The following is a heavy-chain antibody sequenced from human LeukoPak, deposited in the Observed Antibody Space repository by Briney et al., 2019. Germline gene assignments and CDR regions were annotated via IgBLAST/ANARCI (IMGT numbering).Heavy chain of an antibody. D-gene: IGHD2-15*01. J-gene: IGHJ4*02. Sequence: GGSLRLSCAASGFTFSSYSMNWVRQAPGKGLEWVSSISSSSSYIYYADSVKGRFTISRDNAKNSLYLQMNSLRAEDTAVYYCARAGDCSGGSCLDYWGQGTLVTVSS. CDR3: ARAGDCSGGSCLDY. V-gene: IGHV3-21*01. CDR2: ISSSSSYI. CDR1: GFTFSSYS.